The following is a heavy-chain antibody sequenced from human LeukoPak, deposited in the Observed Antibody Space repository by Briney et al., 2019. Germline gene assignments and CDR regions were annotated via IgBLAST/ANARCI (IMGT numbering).Heavy chain of an antibody. J-gene: IGHJ3*01. CDR1: GGTFSSYA. D-gene: IGHD3-10*01. Sequence: SVKVSCKASGGTFSSYAISWLRQAPGQWREWRGGIAPISGTPVYAQKFQDRVNITADTSTNTAYMEMSSLTSEDTAMYYCAREGEYYAESGNLIDAADVWGQGTMVIVSA. V-gene: IGHV1-69*06. CDR3: AREGEYYAESGNLIDAADV. CDR2: IAPISGTP.